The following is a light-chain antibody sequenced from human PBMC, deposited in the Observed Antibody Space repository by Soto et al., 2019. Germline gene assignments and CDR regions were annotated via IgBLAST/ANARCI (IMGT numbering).Light chain of an antibody. CDR2: DNN. J-gene: IGLJ1*01. V-gene: IGLV3-21*02. Sequence: SYELTQPPSLSVAPGQTARDTCGGPNIGVKSVHGYQQRPGQAPVLVVYDNNDRPSGIPERFSCSNSGNTATLTISRVEAGDQVYDYCQVWDGTTDHLYVFGTGTTVTVL. CDR3: QVWDGTTDHLYV. CDR1: NIGVKS.